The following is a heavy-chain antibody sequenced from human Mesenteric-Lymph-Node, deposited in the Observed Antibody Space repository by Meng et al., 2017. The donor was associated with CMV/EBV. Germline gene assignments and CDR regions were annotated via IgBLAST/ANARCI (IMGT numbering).Heavy chain of an antibody. V-gene: IGHV1-2*02. Sequence: ASVKVSCKAYGYTFTGDYMHWVRQAPGQGLEYIGWINPNNGDTHFAQNFQGRVTMTRDTSISTAYMELSRLTSDDTAVYYCARGLQPAGHFYGMDVWGQGTTVTVSS. J-gene: IGHJ6*02. CDR1: GYTFTGDY. CDR2: INPNNGDT. CDR3: ARGLQPAGHFYGMDV. D-gene: IGHD2-15*01.